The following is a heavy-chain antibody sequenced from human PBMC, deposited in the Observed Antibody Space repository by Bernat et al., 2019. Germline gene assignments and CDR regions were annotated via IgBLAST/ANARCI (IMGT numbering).Heavy chain of an antibody. CDR3: ARRSGVLVGY. CDR2: IYYSGST. Sequence: QVQLQESGPGLVKPSETLSLSCTVSGGSIRSYYWSWIRQPPGRGLEWIGFIYYSGSTYYNPSLKSRVTISVDTSKNQFSLKLSSVTAADTAVYYCARRSGVLVGYWGQGTLVTVSS. J-gene: IGHJ4*02. V-gene: IGHV4-59*08. D-gene: IGHD2-8*02. CDR1: GGSIRSYY.